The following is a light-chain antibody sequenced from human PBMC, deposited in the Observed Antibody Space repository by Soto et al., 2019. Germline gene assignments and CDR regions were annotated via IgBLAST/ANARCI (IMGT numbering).Light chain of an antibody. CDR1: QSVSSSY. J-gene: IGKJ5*01. CDR2: GAS. Sequence: EIVLTQSPGTLSLSPGERATLSCRASQSVSSSYLAWYQQKPGQAPRLLIYGASSRATGIPDRFSGSGSGKDXTLTISRLEPEDFAVYYCQQYGSPITFGQGTRLEIK. CDR3: QQYGSPIT. V-gene: IGKV3-20*01.